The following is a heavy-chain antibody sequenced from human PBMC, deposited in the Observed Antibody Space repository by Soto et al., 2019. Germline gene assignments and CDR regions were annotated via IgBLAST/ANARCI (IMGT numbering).Heavy chain of an antibody. J-gene: IGHJ3*02. Sequence: QLHLVQSGAVVKKPGASVTVSCSASGYPVTAYYMHWVRQAPGRGLEWMGGINPATGAAKYTQTFQGRVTMTRDPSTSTVFMELRGLTSEDPAVFYWAGGGGVGVAGSAAFDMWGQGTLVTVSS. CDR1: GYPVTAYY. CDR2: INPATGAA. CDR3: AGGGGVGVAGSAAFDM. D-gene: IGHD3-3*01. V-gene: IGHV1-2*02.